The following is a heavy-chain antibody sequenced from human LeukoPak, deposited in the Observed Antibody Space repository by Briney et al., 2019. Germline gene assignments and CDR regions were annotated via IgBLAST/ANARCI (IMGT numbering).Heavy chain of an antibody. J-gene: IGHJ5*02. D-gene: IGHD6-13*01. CDR3: AREETAAGTGTNWFDP. CDR2: ISYDGSNK. CDR1: GFTFSSYA. Sequence: HPGGSLRLSCAASGFTFSSYAMHWVRQAPGKGLEWVAVISYDGSNKYYADSVKGRFTISRDNSKNTLYLQMNSLRAEDTAVYYCAREETAAGTGTNWFDPWGQGTLVTVSS. V-gene: IGHV3-30*04.